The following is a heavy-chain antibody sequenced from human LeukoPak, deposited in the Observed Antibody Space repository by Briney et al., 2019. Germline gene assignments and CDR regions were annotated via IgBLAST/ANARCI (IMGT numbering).Heavy chain of an antibody. Sequence: GGSPRLSCAASGFTFSSYAMSWVRQAPGKGLEWVSAISGSGGSTYYADSVKGRFTISRDNSKNTLYLQMNSLRAEDTAVYYCAKSIVVVPYYGMDVWAQGTTVTVSS. V-gene: IGHV3-23*01. J-gene: IGHJ6*02. CDR1: GFTFSSYA. CDR3: AKSIVVVPYYGMDV. D-gene: IGHD3-22*01. CDR2: ISGSGGST.